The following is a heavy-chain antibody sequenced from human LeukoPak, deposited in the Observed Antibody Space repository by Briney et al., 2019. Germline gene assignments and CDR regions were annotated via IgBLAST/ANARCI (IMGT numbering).Heavy chain of an antibody. Sequence: GASVKVSCKASGYTFTGYYMHWVRQAPGQGLEWMGWINPNSGGTNYAQKFQGRVTMTRDTSISTAYMELSRLRSDDTAVYYCARALGSGYSLRRYFDYWGQGTLVTVSS. CDR1: GYTFTGYY. CDR2: INPNSGGT. J-gene: IGHJ4*02. D-gene: IGHD5-18*01. CDR3: ARALGSGYSLRRYFDY. V-gene: IGHV1-2*02.